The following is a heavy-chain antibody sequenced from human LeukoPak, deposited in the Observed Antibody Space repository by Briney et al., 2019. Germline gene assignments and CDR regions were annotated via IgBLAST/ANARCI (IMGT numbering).Heavy chain of an antibody. J-gene: IGHJ4*02. Sequence: GGSLRLSCAASGFTFSSYAMGWVRQAPGKGLEWVSAVSGSGDNTYYAESVKGRFTISRDNSRTTLYLQMNRLRAEDTAIYYCAKDYSSSFWGQGTLVTVSS. D-gene: IGHD6-6*01. CDR3: AKDYSSSF. CDR2: VSGSGDNT. V-gene: IGHV3-23*01. CDR1: GFTFSSYA.